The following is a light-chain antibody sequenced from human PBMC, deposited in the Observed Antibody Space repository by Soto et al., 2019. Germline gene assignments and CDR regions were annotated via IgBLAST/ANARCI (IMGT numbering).Light chain of an antibody. J-gene: IGKJ1*01. Sequence: DIQVTQSPPSLSASIGDRVTITCRASQSISTYLNWYQQKPGKAPKLLVYAASSLQSGVPSRCSGSGSGTDFTLAIDSLQPEDFATYYCQRAYDSSRTFGQGTKVEIK. CDR3: QRAYDSSRT. V-gene: IGKV1-39*01. CDR1: QSISTY. CDR2: AAS.